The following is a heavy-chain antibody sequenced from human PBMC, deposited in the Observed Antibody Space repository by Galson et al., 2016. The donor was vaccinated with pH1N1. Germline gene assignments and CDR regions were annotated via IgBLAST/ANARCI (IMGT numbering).Heavy chain of an antibody. Sequence: SVKVSCKASGYTFSGYYMHWVRQAPGQGLEWMGWINPNTGGTSYAQKFQGRVTMTRDTSTSTGYMELSRLRSDDTAVYYCARDPNSGWYTDYWGQGTLVTVSS. CDR2: INPNTGGT. J-gene: IGHJ4*02. CDR3: ARDPNSGWYTDY. D-gene: IGHD6-19*01. CDR1: GYTFSGYY. V-gene: IGHV1-2*02.